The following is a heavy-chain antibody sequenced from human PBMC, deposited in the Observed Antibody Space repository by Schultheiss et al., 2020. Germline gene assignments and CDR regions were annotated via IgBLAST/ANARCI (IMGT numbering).Heavy chain of an antibody. D-gene: IGHD5-18*01. CDR1: GGTFSSYA. CDR3: ARGIITPRDSYGPYYYYGMDV. CDR2: IIPIFGTA. Sequence: SVKVSCKASGGTFSSYAISWVRQAPGQGLEWMGGIIPIFGTANYAQKFQGRVTITADESTSTAYMELSSLRSDDTAVYYCARGIITPRDSYGPYYYYGMDVWGQGHTGTVSS. V-gene: IGHV1-69*13. J-gene: IGHJ6*02.